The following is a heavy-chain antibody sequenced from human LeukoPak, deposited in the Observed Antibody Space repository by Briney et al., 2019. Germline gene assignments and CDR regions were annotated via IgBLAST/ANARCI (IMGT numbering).Heavy chain of an antibody. CDR1: GYTFTGYY. D-gene: IGHD3-3*01. V-gene: IGHV1-2*02. Sequence: ASVKVSCKASGYTFTGYYMHWVRQAPGQGLEWMGWVNPNSGGTNYAQKFQGRVTMTRDTSISTAYMELSRLRSDDTAVYYCARDRGYDFWSGYYLGYYGMDVWGQGTTVTVS. CDR3: ARDRGYDFWSGYYLGYYGMDV. CDR2: VNPNSGGT. J-gene: IGHJ6*02.